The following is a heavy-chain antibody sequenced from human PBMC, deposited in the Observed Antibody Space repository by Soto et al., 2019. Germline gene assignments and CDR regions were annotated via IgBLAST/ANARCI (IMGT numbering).Heavy chain of an antibody. D-gene: IGHD1-7*01. CDR1: SGTISSWQYY. CDR2: VYYSGST. CDR3: ARGRTTMLPHDFDF. V-gene: IGHV4-31*02. Sequence: TLPLTNNVSSGTISSWQYYWNWIRLLPGKGPEWIGYVYYSGSTYYKPSLNSRISITLDKSKNQFSLKLHSMTAADSAGYYCARGRTTMLPHDFDFWGPGALVT. J-gene: IGHJ4*02.